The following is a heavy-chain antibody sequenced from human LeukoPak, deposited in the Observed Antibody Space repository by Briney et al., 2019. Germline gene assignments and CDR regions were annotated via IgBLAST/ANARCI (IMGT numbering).Heavy chain of an antibody. CDR2: ISYSAST. D-gene: IGHD1-1*01. Sequence: PETLSLSCTVSGASICIYYWSWVRPPPRKGPYYIAYISYSASTTYNPSLQSRVTISLAPSKNQFSLKLSSVTAADTAVYYCARLEHNTFDYWGQGSLVTVSS. J-gene: IGHJ4*02. CDR1: GASICIYY. V-gene: IGHV4-59*01. CDR3: ARLEHNTFDY.